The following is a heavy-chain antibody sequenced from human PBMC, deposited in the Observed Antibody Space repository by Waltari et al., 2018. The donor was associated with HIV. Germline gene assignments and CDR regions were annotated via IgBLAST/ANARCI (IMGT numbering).Heavy chain of an antibody. CDR2: RWDDGSNR. Sequence: QVQLVESGGGVVQPGRSLRLSCAASGFTFSNLGMHWVRQTTGKRVECVACRWDDGSNRYYAGHVKGQFSISRDNAKNALYRKMNSLRPEDTAMYYWATVRMVTTWYFENLGQGTLVSVSS. J-gene: IGHJ4*02. V-gene: IGHV3-33*08. D-gene: IGHD4-17*01. CDR3: ATVRMVTTWYFEN. CDR1: GFTFSNLG.